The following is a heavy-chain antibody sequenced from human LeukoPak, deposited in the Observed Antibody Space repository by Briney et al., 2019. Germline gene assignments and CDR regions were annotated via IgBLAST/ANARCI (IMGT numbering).Heavy chain of an antibody. CDR3: VPTLWGVATNGEDY. CDR1: GFTFSSYE. V-gene: IGHV3-48*03. D-gene: IGHD5-12*01. Sequence: PGGSLRLSCAASGFTFSSYEMNWVRQAPGKGLEWVSYISSSGSTIYYADSVKGRFTISRDNAKNSLYLQMNSLRAEDTAVYYCVPTLWGVATNGEDYWGQGTLVTVSS. J-gene: IGHJ4*02. CDR2: ISSSGSTI.